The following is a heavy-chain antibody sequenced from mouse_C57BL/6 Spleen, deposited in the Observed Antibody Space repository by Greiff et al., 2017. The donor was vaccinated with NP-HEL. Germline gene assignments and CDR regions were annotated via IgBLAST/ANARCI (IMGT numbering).Heavy chain of an antibody. CDR2: ISYDGSN. CDR1: GYSITSGYY. D-gene: IGHD1-1*01. CDR3: ARDYYGSRSYFDY. V-gene: IGHV3-6*01. J-gene: IGHJ2*01. Sequence: DVQLQESGPGLVKPSQSLSLTCSVTGYSITSGYYWNWIRQFPGNKLEWMGYISYDGSNNYNPSLKNRISITRDTSKNQFFLKLNSVTTEDTATYYCARDYYGSRSYFDYWGQGTTLTVSS.